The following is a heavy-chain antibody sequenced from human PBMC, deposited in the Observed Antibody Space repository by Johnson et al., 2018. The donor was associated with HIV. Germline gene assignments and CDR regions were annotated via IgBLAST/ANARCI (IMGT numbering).Heavy chain of an antibody. V-gene: IGHV3-9*01. CDR2: ISWNSGSI. CDR3: ARDFVTMIVVVPYAFDI. CDR1: GFTFDDYA. J-gene: IGHJ3*02. Sequence: VQLVESGGGLVQPGRSLRLSCAASGFTFDDYAMHWVRQAPGKGLEWVSGISWNSGSIGYADSVKGRFTISRDNAKNSLYLQMNSLRAEDTAVYYCARDFVTMIVVVPYAFDIWGQGTMVTVSS. D-gene: IGHD3-22*01.